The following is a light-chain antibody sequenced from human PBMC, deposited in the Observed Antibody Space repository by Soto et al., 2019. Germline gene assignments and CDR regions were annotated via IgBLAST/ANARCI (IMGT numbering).Light chain of an antibody. CDR3: QQYNRGYTIT. V-gene: IGKV3-15*01. Sequence: EIVLTQSPATLSLSPGRMSTLSCRASQTIDSNLAWYQQKPGQAPRLLIYGSSTRATGIPVSFSGSGSGTEFTLTISSLKSADFAVYYCQQYNRGYTITFGHGTRLEIK. CDR1: QTIDSN. CDR2: GSS. J-gene: IGKJ5*01.